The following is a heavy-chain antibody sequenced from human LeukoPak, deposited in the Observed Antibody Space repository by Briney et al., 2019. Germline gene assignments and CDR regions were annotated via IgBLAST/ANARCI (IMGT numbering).Heavy chain of an antibody. V-gene: IGHV1-46*01. CDR3: AREPRPFDY. J-gene: IGHJ4*02. CDR1: GYTFTIYY. CDR2: INPSGGST. Sequence: ASVKVSCKASGYTFTIYYIHWVRQAPGQGIEWMGIINPSGGSTSYAQKFQGRVPMTRDTSTSTVYMELSSLRSEDSDVYYCAREPRPFDYWGQGTLVTVSS.